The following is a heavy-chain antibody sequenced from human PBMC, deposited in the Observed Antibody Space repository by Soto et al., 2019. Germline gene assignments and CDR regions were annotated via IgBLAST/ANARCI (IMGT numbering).Heavy chain of an antibody. CDR3: ARALLWFGELFFSPI. Sequence: PGGSLRLSCAASGFTFSDHYMDWFRQAPGKGLEWVGRTRNKANSYTTEYAASVKGRFTISRDDSKNSLYLQMNSLKTEDTAVYYCARALLWFGELFFSPIWGQGTMVTVSS. CDR1: GFTFSDHY. V-gene: IGHV3-72*01. J-gene: IGHJ3*02. CDR2: TRNKANSYTT. D-gene: IGHD3-10*01.